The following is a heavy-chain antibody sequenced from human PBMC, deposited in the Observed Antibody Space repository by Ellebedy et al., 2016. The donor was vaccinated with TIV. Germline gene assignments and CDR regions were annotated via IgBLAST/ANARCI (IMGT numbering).Heavy chain of an antibody. CDR3: AGGLGYCSGGSCYYYYGMDV. CDR2: ISSSGSTI. CDR1: GFTFSSYE. Sequence: GESLKISCAASGFTFSSYEMNWVRQAPGKGLEWVLYISSSGSTIYYADSVKGRFTISRDNAKNSLYLQMNSLRDEDTAVYYCAGGLGYCSGGSCYYYYGMDVWGQGTTVTVSS. D-gene: IGHD2-15*01. V-gene: IGHV3-48*03. J-gene: IGHJ6*02.